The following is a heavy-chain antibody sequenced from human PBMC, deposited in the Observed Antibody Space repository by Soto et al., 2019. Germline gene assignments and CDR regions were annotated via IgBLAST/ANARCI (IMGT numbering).Heavy chain of an antibody. CDR1: GGFVNSSSYS. V-gene: IGHV4-39*01. D-gene: IGHD2-2*03. CDR3: ARLNGYCISTNCHGYYGMDV. Sequence: PSETLSLTCSVSGGFVNSSSYSWGWIRQSPGKGLEWIGTMYSSENTYYNPSLLSRVTISVDTSKNEFSLRLSSVTAADTAVYYCARLNGYCISTNCHGYYGMDVWGQGTTVTVSS. J-gene: IGHJ6*02. CDR2: MYSSENT.